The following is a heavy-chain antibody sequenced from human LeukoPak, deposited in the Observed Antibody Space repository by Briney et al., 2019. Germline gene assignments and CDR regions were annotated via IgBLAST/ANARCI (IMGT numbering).Heavy chain of an antibody. Sequence: GGSVKVSCKASGGTFSSYAISWVRQAPGQGLEWMGGIIPIFGTANYAQKFQGRVTITADESTSTAYMELSSLRSEDTAVYYCARDIRGVTTVTNYFDYWGQGTLVTVSS. V-gene: IGHV1-69*01. CDR2: IIPIFGTA. CDR3: ARDIRGVTTVTNYFDY. D-gene: IGHD4-17*01. CDR1: GGTFSSYA. J-gene: IGHJ4*02.